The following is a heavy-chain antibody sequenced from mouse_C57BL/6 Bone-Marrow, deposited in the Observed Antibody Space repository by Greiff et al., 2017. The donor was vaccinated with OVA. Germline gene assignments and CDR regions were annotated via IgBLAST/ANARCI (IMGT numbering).Heavy chain of an antibody. J-gene: IGHJ3*01. CDR3: ARHGDLLWLRPWFGY. D-gene: IGHD2-2*01. V-gene: IGHV5-9*01. CDR1: GFTFSSYT. CDR2: ISGGGGNT. Sequence: EVKLMESGGGLVKPGGSLKLSCAASGFTFSSYTMSWVRQTPEKRLEWVATISGGGGNTYYPDSVKGRFTISRDNAKNTLYLQMSSLRSEDTALYYCARHGDLLWLRPWFGYWGQGTLVTVSA.